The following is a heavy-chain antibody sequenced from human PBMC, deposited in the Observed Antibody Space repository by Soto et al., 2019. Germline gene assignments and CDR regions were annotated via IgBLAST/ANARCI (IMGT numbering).Heavy chain of an antibody. J-gene: IGHJ3*02. V-gene: IGHV3-48*03. Sequence: PGGALRLSCVAYGFDFRSYEMNWVRQAPGKGLEWVSNIRANDESIYYADSVKGRVSVSRDNAKNSLFLEMNSLRVDDTAVYYCARETLRDAIDIWGQGTMVTVSS. CDR2: IRANDESI. CDR1: GFDFRSYE. CDR3: ARETLRDAIDI.